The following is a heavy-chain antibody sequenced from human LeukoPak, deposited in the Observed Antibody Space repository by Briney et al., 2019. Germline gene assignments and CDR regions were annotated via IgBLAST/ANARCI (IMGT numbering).Heavy chain of an antibody. CDR1: GGSMSSSSYY. Sequence: SSETLSLTCTVSGGSMSSSSYYWGWIRQPPGKGLEWIGSIYYSGSTYYNPSLKSRVTISVDASKNQFSLKLSSVTAADTAVYYCAKPYRGPSAFDIWGQGTMVTVSS. J-gene: IGHJ3*02. CDR2: IYYSGST. V-gene: IGHV4-39*01. CDR3: AKPYRGPSAFDI. D-gene: IGHD1-14*01.